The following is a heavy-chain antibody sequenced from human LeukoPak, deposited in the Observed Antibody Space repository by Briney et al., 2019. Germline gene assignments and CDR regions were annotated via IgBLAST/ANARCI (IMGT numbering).Heavy chain of an antibody. CDR3: ARAGATSRGGDY. CDR1: GYTFTGYY. V-gene: IGHV1-2*02. CDR2: INPNSGGT. D-gene: IGHD1-26*01. J-gene: IGHJ4*02. Sequence: ASVKVSCKASGYTFTGYYMHWVRQAPGQGLEWMGWINPNSGGTNYAQKFQGRVTVTRDTSISTAYMELSRLRSDDTAVYYCARAGATSRGGDYWGQGTLVTVSS.